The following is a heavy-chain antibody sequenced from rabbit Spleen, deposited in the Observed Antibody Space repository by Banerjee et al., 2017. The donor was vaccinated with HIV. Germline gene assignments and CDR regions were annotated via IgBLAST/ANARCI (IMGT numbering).Heavy chain of an antibody. Sequence: QQQLEESGGGLVKPEGSLTLTCKASGFSFSSSDYMCWVRQAPGKGLEWISCIAGGATGFTYSATWAKGRFTCSKTSSTTVTLEMTSLTAADTATYFCARGWAGGVDNYVDYFNLWGPGTLVTVS. CDR3: ARGWAGGVDNYVDYFNL. V-gene: IGHV1S45*01. J-gene: IGHJ4*01. CDR1: GFSFSSSDY. D-gene: IGHD6-1*01. CDR2: IAGGATGFT.